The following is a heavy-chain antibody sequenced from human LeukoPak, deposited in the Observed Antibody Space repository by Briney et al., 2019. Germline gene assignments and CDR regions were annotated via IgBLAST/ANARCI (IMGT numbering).Heavy chain of an antibody. Sequence: GGSLRLSCAASGFTFSSYAMSWVRQAPGKGLEWVSAISGSGGSTYYAGSVKGRFTISRDNSKNTLYLQMNSLRAEDTAVYYCAKTEQNVLLWFGEFDYWGQGTLVTVSS. V-gene: IGHV3-23*01. CDR2: ISGSGGST. J-gene: IGHJ4*02. D-gene: IGHD3-10*01. CDR1: GFTFSSYA. CDR3: AKTEQNVLLWFGEFDY.